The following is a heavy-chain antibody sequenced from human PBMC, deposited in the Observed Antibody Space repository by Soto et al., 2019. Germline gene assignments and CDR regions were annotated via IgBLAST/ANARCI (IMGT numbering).Heavy chain of an antibody. J-gene: IGHJ5*01. CDR2: TIPIFDTP. CDR3: ARDREDVSGTKYNWFDS. Sequence: QMQLVQSGAEVKKPGSSVKISCKASGGTFGNLGISWLRQAPGQGLEWMGGTIPIFDTPHYAEKFRDRVTITADATTTAYLELTSLTSADTATYYCARDREDVSGTKYNWFDSWGQGTLVTVSS. D-gene: IGHD3-10*01. V-gene: IGHV1-69*01. CDR1: GGTFGNLG.